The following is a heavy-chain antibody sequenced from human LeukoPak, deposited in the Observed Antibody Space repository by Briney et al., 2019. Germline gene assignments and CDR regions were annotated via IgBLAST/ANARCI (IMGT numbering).Heavy chain of an antibody. Sequence: PGGSLRLSCAASGFPVSDNYLSWVRQAPGKGLEWVSVIYSGGITYYADSVKGRFTISRDNSKNTLYLQMTSLRPEDTAVYYCAREKADYYDSNGYYYVFDYWGQGTLVTVSS. CDR2: IYSGGIT. J-gene: IGHJ4*02. V-gene: IGHV3-53*01. CDR3: AREKADYYDSNGYYYVFDY. D-gene: IGHD3-22*01. CDR1: GFPVSDNY.